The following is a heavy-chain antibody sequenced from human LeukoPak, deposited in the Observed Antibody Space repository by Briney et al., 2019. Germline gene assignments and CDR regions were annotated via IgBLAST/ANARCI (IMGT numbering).Heavy chain of an antibody. J-gene: IGHJ4*02. CDR1: GFTFSSHN. CDR3: ASRIAAGSGWDY. Sequence: PGGSLRLSRAASGFTFSSHNINWVRQAPGKGLEWVSYISSSGSTKNYADSVKGRFIISRDNAKNSLYLQMNSLRDEDTAVYYCASRIAAGSGWDYWGQGTLVTVSS. CDR2: ISSSGSTK. V-gene: IGHV3-48*02. D-gene: IGHD6-19*01.